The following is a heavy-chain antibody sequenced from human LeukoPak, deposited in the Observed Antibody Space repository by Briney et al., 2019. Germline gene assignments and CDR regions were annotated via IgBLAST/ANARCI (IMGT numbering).Heavy chain of an antibody. V-gene: IGHV3-30-3*01. D-gene: IGHD3-22*01. CDR2: ISYDGSNK. CDR1: GFTFSSYA. CDR3: AREPTYYYDSSAFDI. J-gene: IGHJ3*02. Sequence: GGSLRLSCAASGFTFSSYAMHWVRQAPGKGLEWVAVISYDGSNKYYADSVKGRFTISRDNSKNTLYLQMNSLRAEDTAVYYCAREPTYYYDSSAFDIWGQGTMVTVSS.